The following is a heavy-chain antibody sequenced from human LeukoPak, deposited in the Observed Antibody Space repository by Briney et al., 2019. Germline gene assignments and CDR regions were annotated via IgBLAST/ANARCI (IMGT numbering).Heavy chain of an antibody. CDR3: ARGSDTAMVTLPFGY. J-gene: IGHJ4*02. CDR2: INHSGST. CDR1: GGSFSGYY. D-gene: IGHD5-18*01. Sequence: SETLSLTCAAYGGSFSGYYWSWIRQPPGKGLEWIGEINHSGSTNYNPSLKSRVTISVDASKNQFSLKLSSVTAADTAVYYCARGSDTAMVTLPFGYWGQGTLVTVSS. V-gene: IGHV4-34*01.